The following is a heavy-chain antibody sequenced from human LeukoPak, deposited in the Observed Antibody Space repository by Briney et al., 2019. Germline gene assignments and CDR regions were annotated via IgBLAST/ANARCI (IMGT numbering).Heavy chain of an antibody. D-gene: IGHD3-22*01. V-gene: IGHV4-59*01. CDR1: GGSISSYY. J-gene: IGHJ4*02. CDR3: ARGGVDYDSSGLMDY. Sequence: KSSETLSLTCTVSGGSISSYYWSWIRQPPGKGLEWIGYIYYSGSTNYNPSLKGRVTISVDTSKNQFSLKLNSVTAADTAVYYCARGGVDYDSSGLMDYWGQGTLVTVSS. CDR2: IYYSGST.